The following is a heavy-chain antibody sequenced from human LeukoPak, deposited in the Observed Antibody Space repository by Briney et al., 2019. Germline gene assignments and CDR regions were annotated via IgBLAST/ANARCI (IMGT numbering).Heavy chain of an antibody. CDR1: GYTFTSYY. J-gene: IGHJ3*02. CDR2: INPSGGST. V-gene: IGHV1-46*01. D-gene: IGHD1-26*01. CDR3: ARMDVRVGASFGPNAFDI. Sequence: ASVKVSCKASGYTFTSYYMHWVRQAPGQGLEWMGIINPSGGSTSYAQKFQGRVTMTRDTSTSTVYMELSSLGSEDTAVYYCARMDVRVGASFGPNAFDIWGQGTMVTVSS.